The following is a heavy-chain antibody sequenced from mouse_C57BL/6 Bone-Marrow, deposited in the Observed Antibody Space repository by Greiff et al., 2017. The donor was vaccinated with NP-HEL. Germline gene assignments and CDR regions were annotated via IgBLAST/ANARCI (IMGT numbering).Heavy chain of an antibody. CDR2: IYPGDGDT. D-gene: IGHD3-3*01. CDR3: ARSRGRSPWFAY. J-gene: IGHJ3*01. CDR1: GYAFSSSW. V-gene: IGHV1-82*01. Sequence: VKLQQSGPELVKPGASVKISCKASGYAFSSSWMNWVKQRPGKGLEWIGRIYPGDGDTNYNGKFKGKATLTADKSSSTAYMQLSSLTSEDSAVYFCARSRGRSPWFAYWGQGTLVTVSA.